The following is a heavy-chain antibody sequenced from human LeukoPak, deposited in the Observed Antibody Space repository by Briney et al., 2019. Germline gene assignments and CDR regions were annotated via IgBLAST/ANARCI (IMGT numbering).Heavy chain of an antibody. J-gene: IGHJ4*02. CDR1: GYTFTGYY. Sequence: ASVKVSCKASGYTFTGYYMHWVRQAPGQGLEWMGWINPNPNSGGTNYAQKFQGRVTMTRDTSISTAYMELSRLRSDDTAVYYCAKDQWLVREYFDYWGQGTLVTVSS. CDR2: INPNPNSGGT. V-gene: IGHV1-2*02. CDR3: AKDQWLVREYFDY. D-gene: IGHD6-19*01.